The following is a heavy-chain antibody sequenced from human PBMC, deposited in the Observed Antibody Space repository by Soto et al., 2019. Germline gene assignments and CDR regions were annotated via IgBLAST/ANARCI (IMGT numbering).Heavy chain of an antibody. CDR3: ASLWGRQLWLPPP. CDR1: GFTFSNYE. J-gene: IGHJ5*02. Sequence: PGGSLRLSCAASGFTFSNYEMNWVRQAPGKGLEWVSNIDSSGGTIYYADSVKGRFTISRDNAKNSLYLQMNSLRVEDTAVYYCASLWGRQLWLPPPWGQGTQVTGS. D-gene: IGHD5-18*01. V-gene: IGHV3-48*03. CDR2: IDSSGGTI.